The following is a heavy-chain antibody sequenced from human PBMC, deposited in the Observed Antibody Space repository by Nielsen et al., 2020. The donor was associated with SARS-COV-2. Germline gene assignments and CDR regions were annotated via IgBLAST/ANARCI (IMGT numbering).Heavy chain of an antibody. D-gene: IGHD3-16*01. Sequence: ASVKVSCKASGGTFSSYSASWVRQAPGQGLEWMGWISAYNGNTNYAQKLQGRVTMTTDTSTSTAYMELSSLTSEDTAMYFCARDLGDSYALDIWGQGTLVTVSS. CDR1: GGTFSSYS. CDR3: ARDLGDSYALDI. J-gene: IGHJ3*02. V-gene: IGHV1-18*01. CDR2: ISAYNGNT.